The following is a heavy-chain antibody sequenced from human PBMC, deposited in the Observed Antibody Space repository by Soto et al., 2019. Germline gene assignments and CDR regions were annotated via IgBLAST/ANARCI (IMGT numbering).Heavy chain of an antibody. CDR2: INYSGFS. Sequence: PSETLSLTCSFSGDSVTSPYLTWIRQSPEKGLEWIGEINYSGFSHYNPSLKSRLTISVDTSKNQFSLKLSSVTAADTAVYYCAVYCSSTSCSPYYFDYWGQGTLVTVSS. J-gene: IGHJ4*02. D-gene: IGHD2-2*01. V-gene: IGHV4-34*01. CDR3: AVYCSSTSCSPYYFDY. CDR1: GDSVTSPY.